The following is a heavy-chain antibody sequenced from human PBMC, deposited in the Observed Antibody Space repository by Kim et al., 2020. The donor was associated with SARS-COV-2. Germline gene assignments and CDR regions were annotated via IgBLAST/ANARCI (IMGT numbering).Heavy chain of an antibody. J-gene: IGHJ5*02. D-gene: IGHD3-22*01. V-gene: IGHV3-48*03. CDR3: ARGYYDSSGYWAIPNWFDP. CDR2: ISSSGSTI. CDR1: GFTFSSYE. Sequence: GGSLRLSCAASGFTFSSYEMNWVRQAPGKGLEWVSYISSSGSTIYYADSVKGRFTISRDNAKNSLYLQMNSLRAEDTAVYYCARGYYDSSGYWAIPNWFDPWGQGTLVTVSS.